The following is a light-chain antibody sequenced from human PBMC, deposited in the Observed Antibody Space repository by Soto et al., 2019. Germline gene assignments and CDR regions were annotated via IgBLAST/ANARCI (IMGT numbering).Light chain of an antibody. CDR1: QSVSSY. CDR2: DAS. V-gene: IGKV3-11*01. Sequence: EIVLTRSPATLSLSPGERATLSCRASQSVSSYLAWYQQKPGQAPRLLIYDASNRATGIPARFSGSGSGTDFTLTISSLEPEDFAVYYCQQRSNWPPKLTFGGGTKVEIK. CDR3: QQRSNWPPKLT. J-gene: IGKJ4*01.